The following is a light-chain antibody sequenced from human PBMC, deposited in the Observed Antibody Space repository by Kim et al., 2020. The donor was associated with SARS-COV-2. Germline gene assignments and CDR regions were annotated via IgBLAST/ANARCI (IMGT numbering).Light chain of an antibody. V-gene: IGLV2-23*02. CDR3: CSYAGSSTWV. J-gene: IGLJ3*02. Sequence: GQSITISCTGTGCEVGSYNLVSWYQQHPGKAPKLMIYEVSKRPSGVSNRFSGSKSGNTASLTISGLQAEDEADYYCCSYAGSSTWVFGGGTQLTVL. CDR2: EVS. CDR1: GCEVGSYNL.